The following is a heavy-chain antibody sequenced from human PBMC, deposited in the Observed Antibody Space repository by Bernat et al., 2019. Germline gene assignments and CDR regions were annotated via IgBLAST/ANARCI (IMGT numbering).Heavy chain of an antibody. CDR3: TTLTYYDFWSGTPMIDY. J-gene: IGHJ4*02. Sequence: EVQLVESGGGLVKPGGSLRLSCAASGFTFSNAWMSWVRQAPGKGLEWVGRMKSKTDGGTTDYAAPVKGRFTISRDDSKNTLYLQMNSLKTEDTAVYYCTTLTYYDFWSGTPMIDYWGQGTLVTVSS. CDR1: GFTFSNAW. D-gene: IGHD3-3*01. V-gene: IGHV3-15*01. CDR2: MKSKTDGGTT.